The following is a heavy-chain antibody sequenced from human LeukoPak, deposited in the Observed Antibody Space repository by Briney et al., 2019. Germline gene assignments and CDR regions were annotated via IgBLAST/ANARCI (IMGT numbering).Heavy chain of an antibody. CDR1: GYSFTNYD. V-gene: IGHV1-8*03. CDR2: MNPNSGIT. CDR3: ASEQSGNYYRPFDS. Sequence: ASVKVSCKASGYSFTNYDINWVRQATGQGLEWMGWMNPNSGITAYAQKFQGRVTITRNTSISTAYMELSSLRAEDTAVYYCASEQSGNYYRPFDSWGQGTLVTVSS. D-gene: IGHD1-26*01. J-gene: IGHJ4*02.